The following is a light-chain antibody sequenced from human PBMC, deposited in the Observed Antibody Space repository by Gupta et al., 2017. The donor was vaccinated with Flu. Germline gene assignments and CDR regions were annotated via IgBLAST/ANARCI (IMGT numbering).Light chain of an antibody. Sequence: RLTQSPSSVSASVGDRVTSTCRASQGISTRLAWYQQRPGKAPKLLIYAAATLQSGVPSRFSGSGSGTEFTLTIISLQPEDYVTYYCQQPNRCPPLTFGRGTRVEI. V-gene: IGKV1-12*01. J-gene: IGKJ4*01. CDR2: AAA. CDR1: QGISTR. CDR3: QQPNRCPPLT.